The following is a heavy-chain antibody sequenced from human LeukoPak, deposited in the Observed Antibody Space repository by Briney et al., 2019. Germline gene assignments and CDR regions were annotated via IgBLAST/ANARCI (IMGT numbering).Heavy chain of an antibody. CDR2: IKQDGSEK. CDR1: GFTFSSYW. CDR3: ARGPYYYDSSGYYYGYFQH. V-gene: IGHV3-7*04. Sequence: PGGSLRLSCAASGFTFSSYWMSWVRQDPGKGLEWVANIKQDGSEKYYVDSVKGRFTISRDNAKNSLYLQMNSLRAEDTAVYYCARGPYYYDSSGYYYGYFQHWGQGTLVTVSS. D-gene: IGHD3-22*01. J-gene: IGHJ1*01.